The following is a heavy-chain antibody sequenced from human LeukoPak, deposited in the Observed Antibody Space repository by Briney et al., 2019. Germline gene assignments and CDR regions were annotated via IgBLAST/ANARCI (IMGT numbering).Heavy chain of an antibody. CDR3: AKAPGYYYDSSNYFDS. CDR1: GFTFDDYA. CDR2: ISWNSGSI. V-gene: IGHV3-9*03. J-gene: IGHJ4*02. D-gene: IGHD3-22*01. Sequence: GGSLRLSCEASGFTFDDYAMHWVRQAPGKGLEWVSGISWNSGSIGYADSVKGRFTISRDNAKNSLYLQMNSLRAEDMALYYCAKAPGYYYDSSNYFDSWGQGTLVTVSS.